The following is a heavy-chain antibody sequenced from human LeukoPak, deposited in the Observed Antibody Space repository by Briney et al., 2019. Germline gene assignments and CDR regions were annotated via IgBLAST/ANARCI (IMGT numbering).Heavy chain of an antibody. CDR3: ARVLDYYDSSGYYYPNWFDP. CDR1: GGSISSYY. CDR2: IYYSGST. J-gene: IGHJ5*02. V-gene: IGHV4-59*01. D-gene: IGHD3-22*01. Sequence: SETLSLTCTVSGGSISSYYWSWIRQPPGKGLEWIGYIYYSGSTNYNPSLKSRVTISVDTSKNQFSLKLSSVTAADTAVYYCARVLDYYDSSGYYYPNWFDPWGQGTLVTVSS.